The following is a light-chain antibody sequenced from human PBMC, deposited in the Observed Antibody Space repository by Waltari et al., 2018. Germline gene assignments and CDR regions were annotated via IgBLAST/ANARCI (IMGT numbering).Light chain of an antibody. CDR2: DVT. Sequence: QSALTQPASVSGSPGQSISISCSGTGSGLGASYYVSWYQLHPGKAPQVIIYDVTNRAAGVSHRFSASKSANTASLSISGLQPEDEADYYCSSQTLDGVVLFGGGTKLTVL. CDR3: SSQTLDGVVL. V-gene: IGLV2-14*03. J-gene: IGLJ2*01. CDR1: GSGLGASYY.